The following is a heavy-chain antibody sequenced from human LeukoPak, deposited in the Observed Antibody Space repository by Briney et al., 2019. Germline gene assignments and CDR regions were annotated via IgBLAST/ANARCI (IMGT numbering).Heavy chain of an antibody. J-gene: IGHJ4*02. V-gene: IGHV4-34*01. Sequence: SETLSLTCAVYGRSFSGYYWSWIRQPPGKGLEWIGEINHSGSTNYNPSLKSRVTISVDTSKNQFSLKLSSVTAADTAVYYCARAGIVARRGGVFDYWGQGTLVTVPS. CDR3: ARAGIVARRGGVFDY. CDR2: INHSGST. CDR1: GRSFSGYY. D-gene: IGHD6-6*01.